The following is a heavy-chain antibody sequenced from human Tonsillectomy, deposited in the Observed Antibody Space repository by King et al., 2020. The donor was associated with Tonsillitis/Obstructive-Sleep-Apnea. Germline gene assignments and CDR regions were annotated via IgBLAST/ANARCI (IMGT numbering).Heavy chain of an antibody. CDR1: GGSFSGYY. V-gene: IGHV4-34*01. Sequence: VQLQQWGAGLLKPSETLSLTCAVYGGSFSGYYWSWIRQPPGKGLEWIGEINHSGSTNYNPSLKSRVTISVDTSKNQFSLKLRFVTAADTAVYYCARGVLRFLWGFDPWGQGTLVTVSS. J-gene: IGHJ5*02. D-gene: IGHD3-3*01. CDR2: INHSGST. CDR3: ARGVLRFLWGFDP.